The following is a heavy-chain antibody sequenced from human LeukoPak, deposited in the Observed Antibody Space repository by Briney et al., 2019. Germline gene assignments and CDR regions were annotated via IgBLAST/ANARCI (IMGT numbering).Heavy chain of an antibody. J-gene: IGHJ6*02. CDR1: GGSISSGGYY. D-gene: IGHD2-2*01. V-gene: IGHV4-31*03. CDR3: ARDPIVVVPAVNYGMDV. Sequence: PSQTLSLTCTVSGGSISSGGYYWSWIRQHPGKGLEWIGYIYYSGSTYYNPSLKIRVTISVDTSKNQFSLKLSSVTAADTAVYYCARDPIVVVPAVNYGMDVWGQGTTVTVSS. CDR2: IYYSGST.